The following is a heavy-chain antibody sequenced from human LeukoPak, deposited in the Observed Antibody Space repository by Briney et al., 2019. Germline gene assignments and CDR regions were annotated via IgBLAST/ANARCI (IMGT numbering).Heavy chain of an antibody. D-gene: IGHD2-2*01. V-gene: IGHV4-39*01. J-gene: IGHJ1*01. CDR1: VGSPSTSISH. CDR3: ARHMYCSSTSCYGVYFQH. CDR2: MSYSGSN. Sequence: SGTLSLTPTVSVGSPSTSISHWGWVRQPPGEGREWGGCMSYSGSNYYNPSLKSRVTISVDTSKNQFSLKLSSVIAADTAVYYCARHMYCSSTSCYGVYFQHWGQGTLVTVSS.